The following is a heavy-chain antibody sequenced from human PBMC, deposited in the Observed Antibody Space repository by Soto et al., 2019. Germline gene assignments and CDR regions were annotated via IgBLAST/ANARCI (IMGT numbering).Heavy chain of an antibody. V-gene: IGHV1-8*01. CDR1: GYTFTSYD. D-gene: IGHD5-12*01. CDR2: MNANSGNT. J-gene: IGHJ5*02. Sequence: ASVKVSCKASGYTFTSYDINWVRQATGQGLEWMGYMNANSGNTVYAQNFQGRVTMTWNTSISTAYMDLSSLKSEDTAVYYCAREFRRDGSWGQGTLVTVS. CDR3: AREFRRDGS.